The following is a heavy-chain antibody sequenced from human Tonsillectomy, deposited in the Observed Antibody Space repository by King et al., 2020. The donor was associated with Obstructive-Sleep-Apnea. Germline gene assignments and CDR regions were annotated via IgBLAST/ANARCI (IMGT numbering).Heavy chain of an antibody. CDR2: ISSSSSTI. CDR3: ARQYSSSLYYFDY. D-gene: IGHD6-6*01. V-gene: IGHV3-48*04. CDR1: GFTFSSYS. J-gene: IGHJ4*02. Sequence: VQLVESGGGLVQPGGSLRLSCAASGFTFSSYSMNWVRQAPGKGLEWVSYISSSSSTIYYADSVKCRFTISRDNAKNSLYLQMNSLRAEDTAVYYCARQYSSSLYYFDYWGQGTLVTVSS.